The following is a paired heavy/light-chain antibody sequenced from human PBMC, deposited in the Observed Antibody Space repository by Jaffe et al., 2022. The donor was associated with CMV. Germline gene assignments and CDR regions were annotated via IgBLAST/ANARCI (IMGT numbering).Light chain of an antibody. Sequence: DTQMTQSPSSLSAFVGDRVTISCQASQDISKYVNWYQHKPGKAPKLLIYETSNLEAGVPSRFSGTGYGTDFTFTISSLQPEDIATYYCQKYDDLPYTFGQGTKLEI. CDR3: QKYDDLPYT. CDR1: QDISKY. V-gene: IGKV1-33*01. J-gene: IGKJ2*01. CDR2: ETS.
Heavy chain of an antibody. J-gene: IGHJ4*01. V-gene: IGHV1-8*01. CDR3: MREGTGY. Sequence: QVQLVQSGAEVKKPGASVKVSCKASGYTFINYDINWVRQATGQGLEWMGWMNPNSGSTGYTQKFQGRVTMTRDTSINTAYMELTGLRSEDTAVYYCMREGTGYWGQGTLVTVSS. CDR1: GYTFINYD. D-gene: IGHD6-13*01. CDR2: MNPNSGST.